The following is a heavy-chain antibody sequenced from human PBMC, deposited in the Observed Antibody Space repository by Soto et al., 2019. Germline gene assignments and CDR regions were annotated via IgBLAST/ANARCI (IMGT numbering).Heavy chain of an antibody. CDR1: GYTFINYG. D-gene: IGHD3-22*01. CDR2: ISNYNGNT. J-gene: IGHJ4*02. Sequence: GASVKFSCKASGYTFINYGINWVRQAPGQGLEWMGWISNYNGNTHYAHNLQGRVTLTTDTSTSTVYMELRNLRSDDTAVYYCARAVINYYDSSGPLLVWGQGTLVTVSS. V-gene: IGHV1-18*01. CDR3: ARAVINYYDSSGPLLV.